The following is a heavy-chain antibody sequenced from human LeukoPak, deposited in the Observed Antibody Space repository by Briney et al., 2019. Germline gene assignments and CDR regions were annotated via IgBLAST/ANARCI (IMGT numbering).Heavy chain of an antibody. V-gene: IGHV3-48*03. J-gene: IGHJ3*02. CDR1: GFTFSDYE. Sequence: GGSLRLSCAASGFTFSDYEMDWVRQSPERGLEWVSYISSRGGTIYYADSAKGRFTISRDNAKNSLYLQMNSLRAEDTAVYYCAKELTPDRSGFDAFHIWGQGTMVTVSS. D-gene: IGHD3-22*01. CDR2: ISSRGGTI. CDR3: AKELTPDRSGFDAFHI.